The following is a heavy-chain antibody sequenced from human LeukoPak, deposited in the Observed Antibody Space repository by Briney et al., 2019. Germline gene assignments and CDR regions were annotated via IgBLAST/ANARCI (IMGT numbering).Heavy chain of an antibody. CDR3: ASDRVLLWFGELNY. Sequence: PGRSLRLSCAASGFTFSSYAMHWVRQAPGKGLEWVAVISYDGSNKYYADSVKGRFTISRDNSENTLYLQMNSLRAEDTAVYYCASDRVLLWFGELNYWGQGTLVTVSS. D-gene: IGHD3-10*01. CDR1: GFTFSSYA. V-gene: IGHV3-30-3*01. CDR2: ISYDGSNK. J-gene: IGHJ4*02.